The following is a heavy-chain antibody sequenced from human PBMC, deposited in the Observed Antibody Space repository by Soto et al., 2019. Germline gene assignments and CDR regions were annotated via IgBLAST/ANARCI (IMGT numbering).Heavy chain of an antibody. CDR2: IRSKANSYAT. Sequence: EVQLVESGGGLVQPGGSLKLSCAASGFTFSGSAMHWVRQASGKGLEWVGRIRSKANSYATAYAASVKGRFTFSRDDSKNTAYLQMNSLKTEDTAVYYCTRRAYSSAWYFDYWGQGTLVTVSS. V-gene: IGHV3-73*01. J-gene: IGHJ4*02. CDR1: GFTFSGSA. D-gene: IGHD6-19*01. CDR3: TRRAYSSAWYFDY.